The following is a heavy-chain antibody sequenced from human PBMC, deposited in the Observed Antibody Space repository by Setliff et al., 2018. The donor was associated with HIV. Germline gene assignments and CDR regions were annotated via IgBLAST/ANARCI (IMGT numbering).Heavy chain of an antibody. V-gene: IGHV1-2*06. J-gene: IGHJ4*02. CDR2: INPNMGDT. Sequence: ASVKVSCKASGYKFTGHHIQWMRQAPGQGLEWMGRINPNMGDTQYAQKFQGRIIMTRDTSINTVYMELSSLTSDDTALYYCARQDIPTGYYLYDYWGQGTQVTVSS. CDR3: ARQDIPTGYYLYDY. CDR1: GYKFTGHH. D-gene: IGHD3-9*01.